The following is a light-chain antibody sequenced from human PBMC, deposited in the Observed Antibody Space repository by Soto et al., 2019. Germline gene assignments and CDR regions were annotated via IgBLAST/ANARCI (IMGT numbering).Light chain of an antibody. CDR3: QQYGSSPIT. Sequence: EIILTQSPDTLSLSPGERATLSCRASQTVSSNYLAWCQQRPGQAPRLLIYGASTRAAGVPDRFSGSGSGTDFTLTIRRMEPEDVGMYYCQQYGSSPITFGQGTRLEIK. V-gene: IGKV3-20*01. CDR2: GAS. J-gene: IGKJ5*01. CDR1: QTVSSNY.